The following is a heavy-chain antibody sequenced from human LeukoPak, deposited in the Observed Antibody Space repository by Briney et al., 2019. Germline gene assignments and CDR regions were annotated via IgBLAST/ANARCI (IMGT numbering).Heavy chain of an antibody. CDR1: GDSISSGGYF. CDR2: IYYSGST. Sequence: SQTLSLTCAVSGDSISSGGYFWSWIRQPPGRGLEWIGYIYYSGSTNYNPSLKSRVTISVDTSKNQFSLKLSSVTAADTAVYYCARDYGGTFDYWGQGTLVTVSS. CDR3: ARDYGGTFDY. J-gene: IGHJ4*02. V-gene: IGHV4-61*08. D-gene: IGHD4-23*01.